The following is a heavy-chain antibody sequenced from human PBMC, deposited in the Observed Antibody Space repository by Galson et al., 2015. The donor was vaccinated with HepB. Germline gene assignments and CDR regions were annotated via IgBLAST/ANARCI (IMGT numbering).Heavy chain of an antibody. D-gene: IGHD5-24*01. CDR1: GGTFSSYA. CDR3: ARSPTTRDGTYFDY. CDR2: IIPIFGTA. J-gene: IGHJ4*02. Sequence: SVKVSCKASGGTFSSYAISWVRQAPGQGLEWMGGIIPIFGTADYAQKFQGRVTITADESTCTAYMELSSLRSEDTAVYYCARSPTTRDGTYFDYWGQGTLVTVSS. V-gene: IGHV1-69*13.